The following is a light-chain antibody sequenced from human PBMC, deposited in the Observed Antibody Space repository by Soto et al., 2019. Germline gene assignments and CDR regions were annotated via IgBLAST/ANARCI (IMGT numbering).Light chain of an antibody. CDR3: QQYGSSPYT. CDR2: GAS. J-gene: IGKJ2*01. CDR1: QSVSSSY. V-gene: IGKV3-20*01. Sequence: EIVLTQSPGTLSLSPGERATLSCRASQSVSSSYLAWYQQKPGQAPRLLIYGASRRATGIPGRFSGSGSGTDFTLTISRLEPEDFAVYYCQQYGSSPYTFGQGTKLEIK.